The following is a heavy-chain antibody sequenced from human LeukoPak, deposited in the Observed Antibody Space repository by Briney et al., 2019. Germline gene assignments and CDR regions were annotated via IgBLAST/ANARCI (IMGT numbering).Heavy chain of an antibody. CDR3: ARRRGYGVLWFGELPNYYYYGMDV. Sequence: SVKVSCKASGYTFTSYGISWVRQAPGQGLEWMGWISAYNGNTNYAQKLQGRVTMTTDTSTSTAYMELRSLGSDDTAVYYCARRRGYGVLWFGELPNYYYYGMDVWGKGTTVTVSS. J-gene: IGHJ6*04. D-gene: IGHD3-10*01. CDR1: GYTFTSYG. V-gene: IGHV1-18*04. CDR2: ISAYNGNT.